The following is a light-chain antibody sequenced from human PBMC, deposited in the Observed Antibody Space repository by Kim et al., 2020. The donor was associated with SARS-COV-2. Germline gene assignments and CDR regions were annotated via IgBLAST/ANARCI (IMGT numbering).Light chain of an antibody. CDR2: AES. Sequence: SVGDRVTINHRASQPISNYLNWYQQQPGKAPNLLIFAESSLHTGVPSRFSGNGSGTDFTLTISNLQLEDFATYYCQQSYSTPPVTFGQGTRLEIK. CDR1: QPISNY. CDR3: QQSYSTPPVT. V-gene: IGKV1-39*01. J-gene: IGKJ5*01.